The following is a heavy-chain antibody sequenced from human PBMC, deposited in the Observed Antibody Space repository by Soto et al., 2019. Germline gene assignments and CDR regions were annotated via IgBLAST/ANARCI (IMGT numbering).Heavy chain of an antibody. J-gene: IGHJ5*02. CDR1: GFSLSTSGVG. CDR2: IYWDDDK. Sequence: QITLKESGPTLVKPTQTLTLTCTFSGFSLSTSGVGVGWIRQPPGKALEWLALIYWDDDKRYSPSLKSRLTITKDTFKNQVVLTMTNMDPVDTATYYCAHDLGYCSGGSCNNWFDPWGQGTLVTVSS. CDR3: AHDLGYCSGGSCNNWFDP. V-gene: IGHV2-5*02. D-gene: IGHD2-15*01.